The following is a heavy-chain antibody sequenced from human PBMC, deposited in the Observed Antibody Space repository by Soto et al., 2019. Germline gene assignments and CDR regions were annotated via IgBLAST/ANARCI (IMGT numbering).Heavy chain of an antibody. Sequence: QVHLVQSGAEVKKPGASVKVSCKTSGYTFTRYGLSWVRQAPGQGLEWMGWITGYGGRTNFAQKVQDRVTMTTDTSTSTVYMELGSLISDDTAVYYCAREGDVPYYYSGMDVWGPGTTVTVSS. J-gene: IGHJ6*02. D-gene: IGHD2-21*02. V-gene: IGHV1-18*01. CDR2: ITGYGGRT. CDR1: GYTFTRYG. CDR3: AREGDVPYYYSGMDV.